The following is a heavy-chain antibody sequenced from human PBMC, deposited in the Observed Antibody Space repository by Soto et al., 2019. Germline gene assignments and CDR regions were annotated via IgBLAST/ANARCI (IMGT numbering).Heavy chain of an antibody. D-gene: IGHD3-9*01. CDR2: VNNDGRDT. Sequence: EVQVVESGGDLVQPGGSLRLSCAASGFSFSNYWMHWVRQAPGKGLVWVSRVNNDGRDTIYADSVMGRFTVSRDNDKNTLFLQMNSLRIDDTAMYYCARGSIDHAFDIWGQGTMVTVSS. CDR1: GFSFSNYW. V-gene: IGHV3-74*01. CDR3: ARGSIDHAFDI. J-gene: IGHJ3*02.